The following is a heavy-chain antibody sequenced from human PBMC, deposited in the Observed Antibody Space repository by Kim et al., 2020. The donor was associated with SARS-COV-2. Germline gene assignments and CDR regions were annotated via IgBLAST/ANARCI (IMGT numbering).Heavy chain of an antibody. CDR3: ARDSRIAVAGRGGFDY. CDR1: GGSISSSSYY. CDR2: IYYSGST. D-gene: IGHD6-19*01. J-gene: IGHJ4*02. Sequence: SETLSLTCTVSGGSISSSSYYWGWIRQPPGKGLEWIGSIYYSGSTYYNPSLKSRVTISVDTSKNQFSLKLSSVTAADTAVYYCARDSRIAVAGRGGFDYWGQGTLVTVSS. V-gene: IGHV4-39*07.